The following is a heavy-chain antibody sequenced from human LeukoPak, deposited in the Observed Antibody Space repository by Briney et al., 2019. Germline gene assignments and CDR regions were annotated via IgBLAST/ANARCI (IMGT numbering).Heavy chain of an antibody. CDR2: ISSSSSTI. CDR1: GFTFSSYS. CDR3: AREGQWYGLYYFDY. J-gene: IGHJ4*02. Sequence: PGGSLRLSCAASGFTFSSYSMNWVRQAPGKGLEWVSYISSSSSTIYYADSVKGRFTISRDNAKNSLYLQMNSLRAEDTAVYYCAREGQWYGLYYFDYWGQGTLVTVSS. D-gene: IGHD2-15*01. V-gene: IGHV3-48*04.